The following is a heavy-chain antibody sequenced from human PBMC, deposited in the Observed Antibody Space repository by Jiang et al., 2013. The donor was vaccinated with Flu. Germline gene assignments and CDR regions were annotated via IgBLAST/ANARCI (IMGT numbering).Heavy chain of an antibody. CDR1: GGSFSGYY. CDR3: ARGSYDFWSGERRVRYYYYYMDV. V-gene: IGHV4-34*01. J-gene: IGHJ6*03. D-gene: IGHD3-3*01. Sequence: LLKPSETPSLTCAVYGGSFSGYYWSWIRQPPGKGLEWIGEINHSGSTNYNPSLKSRVTISVDTSKNQFSLKLSSVTAADTAVYYCARGSYDFWSGERRVRYYYYYMDVWGKGTTVTVSS. CDR2: INHSGST.